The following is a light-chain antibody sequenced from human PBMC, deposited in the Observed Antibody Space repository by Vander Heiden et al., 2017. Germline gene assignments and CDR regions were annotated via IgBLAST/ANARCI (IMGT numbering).Light chain of an antibody. CDR2: SNN. CDR3: AAWDDSLNGWV. Sequence: SVLTQPPSASGTPGQRVTLSCSGSSSNIGSNTVNWYQQLPGTDPKLLIYSNNQRPSGVPDRFSGSKSGTSASLAISGLQSEDEADCYCAAWDDSLNGWVFGGGTKLTVL. V-gene: IGLV1-44*01. CDR1: SSNIGSNT. J-gene: IGLJ3*02.